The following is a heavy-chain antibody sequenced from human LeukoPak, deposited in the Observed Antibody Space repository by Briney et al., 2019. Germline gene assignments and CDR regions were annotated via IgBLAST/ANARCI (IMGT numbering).Heavy chain of an antibody. CDR2: IYSGGGT. CDR1: GFTVSSNY. V-gene: IGHV3-53*01. J-gene: IGHJ5*02. D-gene: IGHD3-3*01. Sequence: AGGSLRLSCAASGFTVSSNYMSWVRQAPGKGLEWGSVIYSGGGTYYADSVKGRFTISRDNSKNTLYLQMNSLRAEDTAVYYCARGPYYDFWSGKGLDPWGQGTLVTVSS. CDR3: ARGPYYDFWSGKGLDP.